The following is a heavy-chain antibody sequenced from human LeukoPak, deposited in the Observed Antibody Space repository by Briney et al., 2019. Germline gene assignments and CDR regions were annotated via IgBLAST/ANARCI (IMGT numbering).Heavy chain of an antibody. D-gene: IGHD3-22*01. Sequence: PGGSLRLSCAASGFTFSSYAMSWVRQAPGKGLEWVSAISGSGGSTYYADSVEGRFTISRDNSKSTLYLQMNSLRAEDTAVYYCARAYYDSSGNPDYWGQGTLVTVSS. CDR3: ARAYYDSSGNPDY. CDR1: GFTFSSYA. J-gene: IGHJ4*02. CDR2: ISGSGGST. V-gene: IGHV3-23*01.